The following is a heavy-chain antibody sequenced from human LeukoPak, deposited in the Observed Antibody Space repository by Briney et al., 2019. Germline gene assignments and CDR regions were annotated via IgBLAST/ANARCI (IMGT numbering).Heavy chain of an antibody. J-gene: IGHJ5*01. V-gene: IGHV4-39*07. CDR3: ARQVAIVEPTDPNWFDS. CDR2: ILYSGST. Sequence: SETLSLTCNVSGDSIGSSSYYWGWIRQTPEKGLEWIGSILYSGSTYYTPSLKSRVTMSLDTSKNQFSLRLTSVTAADTAVYYCARQVAIVEPTDPNWFDSWGQGTLVTVSS. CDR1: GDSIGSSSYY. D-gene: IGHD1-26*01.